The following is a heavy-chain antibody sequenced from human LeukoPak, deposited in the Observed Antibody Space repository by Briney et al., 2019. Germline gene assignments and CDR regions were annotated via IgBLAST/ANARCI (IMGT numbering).Heavy chain of an antibody. J-gene: IGHJ4*02. D-gene: IGHD3-10*01. CDR1: GGSFSGYY. Sequence: PSETLSLTCAVYGGSFSGYYWSWIRQPPGKGLEWIGEINHSGSTNYNPSLKSRVTISVDTSKNQFSLKLSSVTAADTAVYYCARYGVSPDLDYWGQGTLVTVSS. V-gene: IGHV4-34*01. CDR2: INHSGST. CDR3: ARYGVSPDLDY.